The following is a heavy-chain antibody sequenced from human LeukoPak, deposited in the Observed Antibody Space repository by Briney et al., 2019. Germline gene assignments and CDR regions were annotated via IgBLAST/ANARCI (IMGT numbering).Heavy chain of an antibody. CDR2: INHSGST. D-gene: IGHD6-19*01. J-gene: IGHJ4*02. V-gene: IGHV4-34*01. CDR1: GGSSSGYY. CDR3: ARGRKYSSGWLRPIDY. Sequence: SETLSLTCAVYGGSSSGYYWSWIRQPPGKGLEWIGEINHSGSTNYNPSLKSRVTISVDTSKNQFSLKLSSVTAADTAVYYCARGRKYSSGWLRPIDYWGQGTLVTVSS.